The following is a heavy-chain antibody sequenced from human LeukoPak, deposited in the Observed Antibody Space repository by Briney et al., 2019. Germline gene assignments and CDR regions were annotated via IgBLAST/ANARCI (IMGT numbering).Heavy chain of an antibody. D-gene: IGHD2-2*01. V-gene: IGHV3-7*01. Sequence: GGSLRLSCVVSGFDFSGFSMSWVRQAPGKGLEWVAIMEEYGSYIFYVDSVKGRFIISRDNARNSLYLQMNNLRAEDTAVYYCARPRGCGSARCNNSDSWGQGTLVTVSS. J-gene: IGHJ4*02. CDR3: ARPRGCGSARCNNSDS. CDR2: MEEYGSYI. CDR1: GFDFSGFS.